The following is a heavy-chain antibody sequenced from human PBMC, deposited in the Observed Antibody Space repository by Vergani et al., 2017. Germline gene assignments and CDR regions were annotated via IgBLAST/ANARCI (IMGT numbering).Heavy chain of an antibody. Sequence: QVQLVQSGAEVKKPGASVKVSCKASGYTFTSYDINWVRQATGQGLEWMGWMNPNSGNTGYAQKFQGRVTMTRNTSISTAYMELSSLRSEDTAVYYCARDYYGSVNYYYGMDVWGQGTTVTVSS. J-gene: IGHJ6*02. D-gene: IGHD3-10*01. CDR1: GYTFTSYD. CDR3: ARDYYGSVNYYYGMDV. V-gene: IGHV1-8*01. CDR2: MNPNSGNT.